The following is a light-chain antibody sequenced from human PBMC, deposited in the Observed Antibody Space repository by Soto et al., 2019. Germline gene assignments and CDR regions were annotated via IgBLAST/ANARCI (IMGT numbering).Light chain of an antibody. Sequence: QSALAQPASVSGSPGQSITISCTGTSSDIGGYKYVSWFQQHPGKTPKLIISEVSNRPSGVSNRFSGSKSGNTASLTISGLLAEDEADYYCSSFTSTSSFVFGTGTKVTVL. J-gene: IGLJ1*01. CDR2: EVS. V-gene: IGLV2-14*01. CDR1: SSDIGGYKY. CDR3: SSFTSTSSFV.